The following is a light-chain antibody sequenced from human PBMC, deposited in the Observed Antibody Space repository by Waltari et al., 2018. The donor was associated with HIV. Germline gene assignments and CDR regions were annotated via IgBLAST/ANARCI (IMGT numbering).Light chain of an antibody. CDR2: SNI. CDR1: THTIESYT. Sequence: QSVLTPPPSASGTPGQRVTISCSRRTHTIESYTANVYQQIPATAPNLLIFSNIYRPSGAPDRFPGSKAGTSASRAISGLHSDDEADYFCAAWEDSLNGPIWVFGGGTKLTVL. CDR3: AAWEDSLNGPIWV. V-gene: IGLV1-44*01. J-gene: IGLJ3*02.